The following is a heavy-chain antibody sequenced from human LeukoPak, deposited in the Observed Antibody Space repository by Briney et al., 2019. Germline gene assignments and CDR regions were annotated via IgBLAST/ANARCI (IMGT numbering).Heavy chain of an antibody. J-gene: IGHJ5*01. D-gene: IGHD2-21*01. CDR1: GDSISSGSYY. CDR2: MFYSGRT. V-gene: IGHV4-39*07. CDR3: ARQIAVVEPTDPNWFDS. Sequence: SETLSLTCNVSGDSISSGSYYWGWIRQPPGKGLEWIGSMFYSGRTYYTPSLKSRVTMSLDTSKNRFSLRLTSVTAADTAVYYCARQIAVVEPTDPNWFDSWGQGTLVTVSS.